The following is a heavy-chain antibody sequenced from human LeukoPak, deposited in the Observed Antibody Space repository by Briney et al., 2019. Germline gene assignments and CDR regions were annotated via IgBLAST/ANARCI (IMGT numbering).Heavy chain of an antibody. CDR2: IYSTGST. CDR1: GASIYSGSYF. V-gene: IGHV4-61*02. Sequence: SETLSLTCTVSGASIYSGSYFWSWIRQPAGKGLEWIGRIYSTGSTNYNPSLKSRVTISVDTSEKNFSLHLTSVTAGDSAVYYCARAPTYPTFDYWGEGIVVTVSS. J-gene: IGHJ4*02. CDR3: ARAPTYPTFDY.